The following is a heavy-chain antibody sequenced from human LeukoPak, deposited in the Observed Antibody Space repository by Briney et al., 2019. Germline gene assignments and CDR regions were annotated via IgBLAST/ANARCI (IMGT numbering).Heavy chain of an antibody. CDR2: IYYSGST. J-gene: IGHJ4*02. V-gene: IGHV4-59*01. CDR1: GGSISSYY. CDR3: ASSYYGSGSYKD. D-gene: IGHD3-10*01. Sequence: PSETLSLTCTVSGGSISSYYWSWIRQPPGKGLEWIGYIYYSGSTNYKPSLKSRVTISVDTSKNQFSLKLSSVTAADTAVYYCASSYYGSGSYKDWGQGTLVTVSS.